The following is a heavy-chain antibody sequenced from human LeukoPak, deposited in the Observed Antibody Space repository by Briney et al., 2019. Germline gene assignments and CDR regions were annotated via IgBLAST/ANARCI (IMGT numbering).Heavy chain of an antibody. CDR1: GFTFTTYW. CDR3: ARDLDQYCSGGSCYPAAYLGYMDV. J-gene: IGHJ6*03. Sequence: GGSLRLSCEASGFTFTTYWLGWVRQPPGKGLEWVSSISSSSSYIYYADSVKGRFTISRDNAKNSLYLQMNSLRAEDTAVYYCARDLDQYCSGGSCYPAAYLGYMDVWGKGTTVTVSS. D-gene: IGHD2-15*01. V-gene: IGHV3-21*01. CDR2: ISSSSSYI.